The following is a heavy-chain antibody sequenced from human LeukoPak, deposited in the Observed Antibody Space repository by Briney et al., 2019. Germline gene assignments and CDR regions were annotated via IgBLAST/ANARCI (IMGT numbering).Heavy chain of an antibody. J-gene: IGHJ4*02. CDR3: ARDSLPYYYDSSGYYDY. Sequence: GASVKVSCKASGYTFTSYGISWVRQAPGQGLEWMGIINPSGGSTSYAQKFQGRVTMTRDTSTSTVYMELSSLRSEDTAVYYCARDSLPYYYDSSGYYDYWGQGALVTVSS. CDR1: GYTFTSYG. V-gene: IGHV1-46*01. CDR2: INPSGGST. D-gene: IGHD3-22*01.